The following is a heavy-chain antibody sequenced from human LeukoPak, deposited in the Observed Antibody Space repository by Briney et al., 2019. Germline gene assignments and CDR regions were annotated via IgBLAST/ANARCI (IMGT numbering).Heavy chain of an antibody. J-gene: IGHJ4*02. D-gene: IGHD3-22*01. CDR2: ISGSGGST. Sequence: QPGGSLRLSCAASGFTFSSYAMSWVRQAPGKGLKWVSAISGSGGSTYYADSVKGRFTISRDNSKNTLYLQMNSLRAEDTAVYYCAKRRYYYDSSGYQYYFDYWGQGTLFTVSS. CDR1: GFTFSSYA. CDR3: AKRRYYYDSSGYQYYFDY. V-gene: IGHV3-23*01.